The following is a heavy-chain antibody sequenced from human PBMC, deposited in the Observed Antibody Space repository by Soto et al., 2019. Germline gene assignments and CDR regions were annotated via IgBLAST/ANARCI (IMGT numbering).Heavy chain of an antibody. V-gene: IGHV3-11*01. CDR3: ARRYSSRWADY. CDR1: GFTFSDYY. D-gene: IGHD6-13*01. CDR2: IGGSGNSI. J-gene: IGHJ4*02. Sequence: GGSLRLSCAASGFTFSDYYMKWIRQAPGKGLECISYIGGSGNSIYYADSVKGRFTISRDNAKNSLYLQMNSLRAEDTAVYYCARRYSSRWADYWGQGTLVTVSS.